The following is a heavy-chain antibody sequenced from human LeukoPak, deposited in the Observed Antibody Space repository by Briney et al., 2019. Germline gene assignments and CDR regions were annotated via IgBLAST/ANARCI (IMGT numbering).Heavy chain of an antibody. CDR2: FHYSGTT. V-gene: IGHV4-59*01. Sequence: SETLSLTCTVSGGSISTYYWSWIRHPPGKGLEWIGYFHYSGTTNYNPSLKSRVTISVDTSKNQFSLKLSSVTAADTAVYYCARVDASWGVVDYWGQGTLVTVSS. J-gene: IGHJ4*02. D-gene: IGHD2-2*01. CDR3: ARVDASWGVVDY. CDR1: GGSISTYY.